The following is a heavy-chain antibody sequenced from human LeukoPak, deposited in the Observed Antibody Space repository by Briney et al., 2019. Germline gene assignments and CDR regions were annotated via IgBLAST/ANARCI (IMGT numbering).Heavy chain of an antibody. J-gene: IGHJ4*02. D-gene: IGHD6-19*01. CDR3: ARSPSPYSSGWYFDY. V-gene: IGHV6-1*01. CDR2: TYQRSKWYN. Sequence: SQTLSLTCAISGDTVSINSAAWNWIRQSPSRGLEWLGRTYQRSKWYNDYAVSVKSRITINPDISKNQFSLQLNSVTPEDTAVYYCARSPSPYSSGWYFDYWGQGTLVTVSS. CDR1: GDTVSINSAA.